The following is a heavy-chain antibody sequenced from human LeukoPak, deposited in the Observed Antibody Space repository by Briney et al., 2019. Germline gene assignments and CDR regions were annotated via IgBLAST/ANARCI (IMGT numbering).Heavy chain of an antibody. Sequence: SVKVSCKASGGTFSSYAISWVRQAPGQGLEWMGGIIPIFGTANYAQKFQGRVTITADESTSTAYMELSSLRSEDTAVYYCASGPTPTIFGAWFDPWGQGTLVTVSS. D-gene: IGHD3-3*01. V-gene: IGHV1-69*13. CDR2: IIPIFGTA. CDR1: GGTFSSYA. CDR3: ASGPTPTIFGAWFDP. J-gene: IGHJ5*02.